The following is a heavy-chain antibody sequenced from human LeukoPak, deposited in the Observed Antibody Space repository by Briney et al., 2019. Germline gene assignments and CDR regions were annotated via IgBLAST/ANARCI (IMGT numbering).Heavy chain of an antibody. D-gene: IGHD2-2*01. V-gene: IGHV4-34*01. CDR3: ARVGAQIVVVAAAKVWWFDP. CDR1: GGSFSGYY. J-gene: IGHJ5*02. Sequence: SETLSLTCAVYGGSFSGYYWSWIGQPRGKGLEWIGEINHSGSTSYNPSLKSRVTISVDTSKNQFSLKLSSVTAADAAVYYCARVGAQIVVVAAAKVWWFDPWGQGTPVTVSS. CDR2: INHSGST.